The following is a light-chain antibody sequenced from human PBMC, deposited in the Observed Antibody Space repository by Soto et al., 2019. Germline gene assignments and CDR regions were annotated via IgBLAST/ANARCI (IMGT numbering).Light chain of an antibody. CDR2: AAS. CDR3: QQYYTYPQT. CDR1: QGISSY. Sequence: AIRMTQSPSSFSASTGDRVTITCRASQGISSYLAWYQQKPGKAPKLLVYAASTLQYGVPSRFSGSGSGTDVTLTINCLQSEDFATYFYQQYYTYPQTFGQGTKLEI. V-gene: IGKV1-8*01. J-gene: IGKJ2*01.